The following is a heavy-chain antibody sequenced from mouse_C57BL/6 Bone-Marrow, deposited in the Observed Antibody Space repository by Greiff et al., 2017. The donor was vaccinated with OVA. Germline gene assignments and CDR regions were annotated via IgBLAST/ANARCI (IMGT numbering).Heavy chain of an antibody. J-gene: IGHJ3*01. CDR1: GFNIKNTY. CDR2: IDPADGNT. Sequence: VQLQQSVAELVRPGASVKLSCTASGFNIKNTYMHWVKQRPEQGLEWIGMIDPADGNTKYAPKFQGKATMPADTSSTTAYLQLSSLPSEDTAIYYCARDYGSSSAWFAYWGQGTLVTVSA. V-gene: IGHV14-3*01. CDR3: ARDYGSSSAWFAY. D-gene: IGHD1-1*01.